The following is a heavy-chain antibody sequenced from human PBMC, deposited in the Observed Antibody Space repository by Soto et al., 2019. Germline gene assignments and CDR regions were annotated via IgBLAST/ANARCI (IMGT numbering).Heavy chain of an antibody. CDR1: GGSISDFY. Sequence: LSLTCNVSGGSISDFYWSWIRQSPGKRLEWIGYLYYTGSTNYNPALKSRVTISLDTSKNQFSLKVRSVTAADTAVYYCARGGGYDFRSSQAPPIDVWGQGTTVTVSS. CDR2: LYYTGST. CDR3: ARGGGYDFRSSQAPPIDV. V-gene: IGHV4-59*01. J-gene: IGHJ6*02. D-gene: IGHD3-3*01.